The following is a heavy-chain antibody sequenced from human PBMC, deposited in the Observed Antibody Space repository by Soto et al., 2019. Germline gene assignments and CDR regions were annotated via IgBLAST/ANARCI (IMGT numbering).Heavy chain of an antibody. V-gene: IGHV6-1*01. CDR2: TYYRSKWYN. Sequence: SQTLSLTCAISGDSVSSKSAGWNWIRQSPSRGLEWLGRTYYRSKWYNEYAISVKGRITINPATSKNQFSLQLNSVTPEDTALYYCARAGQWLFDYWGQGTLVTVSS. CDR3: ARAGQWLFDY. J-gene: IGHJ4*02. D-gene: IGHD6-19*01. CDR1: GDSVSSKSAG.